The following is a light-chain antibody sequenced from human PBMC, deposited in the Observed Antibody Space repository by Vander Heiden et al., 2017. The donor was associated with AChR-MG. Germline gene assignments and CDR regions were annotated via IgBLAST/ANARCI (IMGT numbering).Light chain of an antibody. J-gene: IGLJ3*02. CDR3: AAWDDSLNGQV. CDR2: SGV. V-gene: IGLV1-44*01. CDR1: SSTIGSNN. Sequence: QSVLTQPPSASGTPGHTLPISCSGISSTIGSNNVNWYQQLPGTAPNLLMYSGVNRPSGVPDRFFGSRSGTSASLPISGGQSEDEADYYCAAWDDSLNGQVFGGGTKLTVL.